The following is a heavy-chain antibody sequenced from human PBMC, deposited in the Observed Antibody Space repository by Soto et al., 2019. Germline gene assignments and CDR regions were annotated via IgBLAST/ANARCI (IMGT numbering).Heavy chain of an antibody. CDR3: AKARCSTANCYVPEY. CDR2: ISGSAGSSGP. J-gene: IGHJ4*02. V-gene: IGHV3-23*01. Sequence: PGGSLRLSCVASGFTFSTYTMIWVRQAPGKGLEWVSVISGSAGSSGPSYADSVQGRFSISRDNARNTLYLQMNSLRGEDTAMYYCAKARCSTANCYVPEYWGQGTRVTVSS. D-gene: IGHD2-2*01. CDR1: GFTFSTYT.